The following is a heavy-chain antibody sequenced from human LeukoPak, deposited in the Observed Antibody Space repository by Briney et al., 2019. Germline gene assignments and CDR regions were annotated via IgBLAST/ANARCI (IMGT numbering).Heavy chain of an antibody. D-gene: IGHD3-3*01. V-gene: IGHV3-23*01. Sequence: PGGSLRLSCAASGFTYSGYAMSWVRQAPGKGLEWVSAITGSGVSTYYADSVKGRFTISRDNSKNTLYLQMNSLRAEDTAVYYCAKDFYVYDFWSGYPPLLDYWGQGTLVTVSS. CDR3: AKDFYVYDFWSGYPPLLDY. CDR2: ITGSGVST. CDR1: GFTYSGYA. J-gene: IGHJ4*02.